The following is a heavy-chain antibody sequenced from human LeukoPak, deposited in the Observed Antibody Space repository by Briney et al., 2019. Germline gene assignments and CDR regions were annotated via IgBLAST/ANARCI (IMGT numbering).Heavy chain of an antibody. D-gene: IGHD1-26*01. CDR3: AKDLIKVGPTRFRNYYYYMDV. J-gene: IGHJ6*03. CDR1: GFTFSHQG. Sequence: PGGSLRLSCAASGFTFSHQGMHCVRQAPGQGLEWVAFILYDGSNKFYADSVKGRFTISRDTSKNTLYLQMNSLRAEDTAVYYCAKDLIKVGPTRFRNYYYYMDVWGKGTTVTVSS. CDR2: ILYDGSNK. V-gene: IGHV3-30*02.